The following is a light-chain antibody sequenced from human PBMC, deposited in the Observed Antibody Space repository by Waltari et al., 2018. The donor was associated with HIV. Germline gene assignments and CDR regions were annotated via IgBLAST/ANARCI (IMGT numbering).Light chain of an antibody. Sequence: DLQLTQSPSSVSLSVGNRVIITCQATQDIKRNLNWYHQKPGKAPRLMVYDGVRLEEGVTSRFSGSGSGTEYSLTIDDLQPEDIGIYYCLQYDNLLYTFGRGTKVEVK. CDR3: LQYDNLLYT. J-gene: IGKJ2*01. V-gene: IGKV1-33*01. CDR2: DGV. CDR1: QDIKRN.